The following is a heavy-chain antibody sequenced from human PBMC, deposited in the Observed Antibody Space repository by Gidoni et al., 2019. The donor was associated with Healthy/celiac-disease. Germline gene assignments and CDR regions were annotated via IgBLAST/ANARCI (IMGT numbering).Heavy chain of an antibody. Sequence: QVQLVESGGGVFQPGRSLRLSCSASGFTFSSYAMHWVRQAPGKGLEWVAVISYDGSNKYYADSVKGRFTISRDNSKNTLYLQMNSLRDEDTAVYYCARDEGYSYGYGYFDYWGQGTLVTVSS. CDR1: GFTFSSYA. CDR3: ARDEGYSYGYGYFDY. J-gene: IGHJ4*02. D-gene: IGHD5-18*01. V-gene: IGHV3-30-3*01. CDR2: ISYDGSNK.